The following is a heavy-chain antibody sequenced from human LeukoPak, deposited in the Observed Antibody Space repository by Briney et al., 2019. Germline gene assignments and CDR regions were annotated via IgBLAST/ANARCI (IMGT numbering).Heavy chain of an antibody. CDR2: FDPEDGAK. V-gene: IGHV1-24*01. Sequence: ASVKLSCKVSGYTLTELSMRWVRQAPGKGLEWMGGFDPEDGAKNYAQKFQGRVTMSEDTSTDTAYMELSSLRSEDTAVYYCATSGDIVVVPAAIDYYYGTDVWGQGTTVTVSS. D-gene: IGHD2-2*02. CDR1: GYTLTELS. CDR3: ATSGDIVVVPAAIDYYYGTDV. J-gene: IGHJ6*02.